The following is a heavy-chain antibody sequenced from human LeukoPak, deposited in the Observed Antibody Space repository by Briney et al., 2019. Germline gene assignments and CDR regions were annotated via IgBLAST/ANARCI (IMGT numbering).Heavy chain of an antibody. CDR2: ISWNSGSI. V-gene: IGHV3-9*01. CDR3: AKVASGIAAAEDY. CDR1: GFTFDDYA. D-gene: IGHD6-13*01. Sequence: GGSLRLSCAASGFTFDDYAMHWVRQAPGKGLEWVSGISWNSGSIGYADSVKGRFTISRDNSKNTLYLQMNSLRAEDTAVYYCAKVASGIAAAEDYWGQGTLVTVSS. J-gene: IGHJ4*02.